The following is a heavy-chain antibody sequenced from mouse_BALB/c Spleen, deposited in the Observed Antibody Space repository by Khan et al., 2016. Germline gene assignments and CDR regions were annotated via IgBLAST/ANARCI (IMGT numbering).Heavy chain of an antibody. V-gene: IGHV1-69*02. CDR3: ARSPAGPTGDSVDY. CDR1: GYAFTSYW. CDR2: IAPSDTYT. Sequence: QVQLKQSGTELVKPGASLKLSCKASGYAFTSYWMHWVRQRPGYGLEWIGKIAPSDTYTNYNQKFMGRATLTVDKSSTTAYMQFSSLTFEDSAVYYCARSPAGPTGDSVDYWGQGTSVTVSS. J-gene: IGHJ4*01. D-gene: IGHD2-10*01.